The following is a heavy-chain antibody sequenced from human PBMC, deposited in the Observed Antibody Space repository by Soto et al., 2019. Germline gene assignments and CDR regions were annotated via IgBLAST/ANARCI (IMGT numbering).Heavy chain of an antibody. V-gene: IGHV3-72*01. D-gene: IGHD3-22*01. CDR3: AKCGYDSSGRLLRYFQH. CDR2: SKNKANYYST. J-gene: IGHJ1*01. Sequence: GGSLRLSCAASGFTISDHYMDWVRQAPGKGLEWVGRSKNKANYYSTEYAASVKGRFTISRDDSKNSLYLQMSSLKTEDTAVYYCAKCGYDSSGRLLRYFQHWGQGTLVTVSS. CDR1: GFTISDHY.